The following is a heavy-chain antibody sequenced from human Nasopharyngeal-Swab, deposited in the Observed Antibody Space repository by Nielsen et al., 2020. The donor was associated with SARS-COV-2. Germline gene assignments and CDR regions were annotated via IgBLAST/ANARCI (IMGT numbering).Heavy chain of an antibody. V-gene: IGHV3-21*01. D-gene: IGHD5-18*01. Sequence: GGSLRLSCAASGFTLSSYSMNWVRQAPGKGLEWVSSISSSNTYIYYADSVKGRFTISRDNAKNSLYLQMNSLRAEDTAVYYCARTGYSFGFDAFDVWGQGTMVTVSS. CDR2: ISSSNTYI. CDR3: ARTGYSFGFDAFDV. CDR1: GFTLSSYS. J-gene: IGHJ3*01.